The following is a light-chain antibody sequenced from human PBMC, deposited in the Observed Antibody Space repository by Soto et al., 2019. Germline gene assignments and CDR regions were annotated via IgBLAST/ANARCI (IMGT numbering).Light chain of an antibody. CDR2: AAS. CDR1: QGIRND. V-gene: IGKV1-6*01. CDR3: LQEYNDPRT. Sequence: AIQMTQSPSSLSASVGDTVTITCRASQGIRNDLGWYQQKPGKAPNLLIYAASSLQSGVPSRFSGSGSGTDFTLTISSLQPEDFATYYCLQEYNDPRTVGQGTKVEIK. J-gene: IGKJ1*01.